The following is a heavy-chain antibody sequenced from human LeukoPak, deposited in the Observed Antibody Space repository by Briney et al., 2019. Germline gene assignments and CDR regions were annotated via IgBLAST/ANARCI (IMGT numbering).Heavy chain of an antibody. D-gene: IGHD2-15*01. Sequence: GGSLRLSCAASGFNFSTYNVNWVRQAPGKGLDWVSYISCSSRTRYYADSVKGRFTISRDNAKDSLYLQMNSLRAEDTAVYYCVRESIGFDYWGQGTLVTVSS. CDR1: GFNFSTYN. J-gene: IGHJ4*02. V-gene: IGHV3-48*04. CDR2: ISCSSRTR. CDR3: VRESIGFDY.